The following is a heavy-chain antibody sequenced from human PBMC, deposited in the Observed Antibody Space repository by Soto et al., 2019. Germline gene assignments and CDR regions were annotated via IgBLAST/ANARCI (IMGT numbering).Heavy chain of an antibody. V-gene: IGHV1-18*01. J-gene: IGHJ5*02. CDR2: ISGYNGNK. CDR3: AKDQLYIRGVIHNWFDP. Sequence: GASVKVSCKASGYTFTSYGISWVRQAPGQGLEWMGWISGYNGNKKYAQKLQGRVTMTTDTSTSTAYMELRSLRAEDTAVYYCAKDQLYIRGVIHNWFDPWGQGTLVTVSS. D-gene: IGHD3-10*02. CDR1: GYTFTSYG.